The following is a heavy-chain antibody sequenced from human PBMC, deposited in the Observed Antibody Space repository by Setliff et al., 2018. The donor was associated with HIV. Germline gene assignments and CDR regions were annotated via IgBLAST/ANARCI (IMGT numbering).Heavy chain of an antibody. CDR3: ARAPAIVRIGPVYFDP. J-gene: IGHJ5*02. CDR1: GGSLSGYH. CDR2: INHSGST. D-gene: IGHD2-21*01. Sequence: SETLSLTCAVYGGSLSGYHWSWIRQSPEKGLEWIGEINHSGSTNYNPSLKSRVTMSVDTSKNQFSLKLSSVTAADTAVYYCARAPAIVRIGPVYFDPWGQGTQVTVSS. V-gene: IGHV4-34*01.